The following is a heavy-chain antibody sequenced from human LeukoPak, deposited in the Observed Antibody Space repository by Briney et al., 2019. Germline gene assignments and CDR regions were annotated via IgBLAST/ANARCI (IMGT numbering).Heavy chain of an antibody. CDR1: GGSISSGGYY. D-gene: IGHD6-25*01. J-gene: IGHJ4*02. V-gene: IGHV4-31*03. CDR3: ARQGLQSNFDY. Sequence: TLSLTCTVSGGSISSGGYYWSWIRQHPGKGLEWIGYIYYSGSTYYNPSLKSRVTISVDTSKNQFSLKLSSVTAADTAVYYCARQGLQSNFDYWGQGTLVTVSS. CDR2: IYYSGST.